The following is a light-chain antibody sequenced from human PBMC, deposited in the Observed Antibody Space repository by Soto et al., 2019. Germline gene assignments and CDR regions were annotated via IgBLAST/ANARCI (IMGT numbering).Light chain of an antibody. CDR1: RSNIGSNN. J-gene: IGLJ1*01. Sequence: QSVLTQLPSASGTPGQRVTISCSGSRSNIGSNNVYWYQQLPGTAPKLLIYSNDKRPSGVPDRFSGSKSGTSASLAITGLQSEDEADYYCAAWDDSLNGVYVFGTGTKVTV. V-gene: IGLV1-44*01. CDR3: AAWDDSLNGVYV. CDR2: SND.